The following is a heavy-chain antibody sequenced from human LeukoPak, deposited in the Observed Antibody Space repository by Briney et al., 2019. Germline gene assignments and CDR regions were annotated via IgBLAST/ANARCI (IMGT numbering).Heavy chain of an antibody. CDR1: GYTFTGYY. D-gene: IGHD1-1*01. J-gene: IGHJ3*02. CDR2: INPNSGGT. V-gene: IGHV1-2*02. Sequence: ASVKVSCKASGYTFTGYYMHWVRQAPGQGLEWMGWINPNSGGTNYVQKFQGRVTMTRDTSISTAYMELSRLRSDDTAVYYCARSIQLERRGDAFDIWGQGTMVTVSS. CDR3: ARSIQLERRGDAFDI.